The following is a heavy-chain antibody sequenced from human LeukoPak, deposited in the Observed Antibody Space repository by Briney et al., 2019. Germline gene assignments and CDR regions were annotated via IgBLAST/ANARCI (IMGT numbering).Heavy chain of an antibody. Sequence: ETLSLTCTVSGGSISSYYWSWIRQPAGKGLEWIGRIYTSGSTNYNPSLKSRVTMSVDTSKNQFSLKLSSVTAADTAVYYCARTGDDCSGGSCYLDYWGQGTLVTVSS. J-gene: IGHJ4*02. V-gene: IGHV4-4*07. CDR1: GGSISSYY. CDR3: ARTGDDCSGGSCYLDY. D-gene: IGHD2-15*01. CDR2: IYTSGST.